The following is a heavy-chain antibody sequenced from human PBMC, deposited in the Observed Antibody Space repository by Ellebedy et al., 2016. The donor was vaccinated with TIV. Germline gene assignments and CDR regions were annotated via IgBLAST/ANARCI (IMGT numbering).Heavy chain of an antibody. CDR1: GFTFSSYW. D-gene: IGHD4-17*01. CDR2: INQDGRAK. J-gene: IGHJ3*01. Sequence: GESLKISCAASGFTFSSYWMSWVRQAPGKGLEWVANINQDGRAKYYVDSVKGRFTISRDNAKNSLYLQMNSLRAEDTAVYYCARDGSYGDYLSPTHAFTGWGQGTMITVSS. V-gene: IGHV3-7*01. CDR3: ARDGSYGDYLSPTHAFTG.